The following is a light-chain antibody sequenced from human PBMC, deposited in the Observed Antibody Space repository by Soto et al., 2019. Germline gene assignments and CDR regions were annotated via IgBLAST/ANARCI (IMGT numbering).Light chain of an antibody. V-gene: IGKV3-20*01. J-gene: IGKJ4*01. CDR2: GAS. Sequence: EIVLTQSPGTLSLSPGERATLSCGASQSVTSNYLAWYQQKPGQAPRLLIFGASIRVTGIPDRFSGSGSGTDFTLTISRLEPEDFAVYYCQQYGSSPPLTFGGGTKVDI. CDR1: QSVTSNY. CDR3: QQYGSSPPLT.